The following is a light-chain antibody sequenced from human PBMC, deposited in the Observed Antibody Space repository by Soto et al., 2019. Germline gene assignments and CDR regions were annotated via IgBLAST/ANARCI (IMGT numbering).Light chain of an antibody. CDR3: QEYNDWRPIT. J-gene: IGKJ4*01. Sequence: ILMTQSPATLSVSPGERATLSWGGSQSISTKLAWYQQKPGQAPRLLIYGASTRATGIPVRFSGSGSGTEFTLTITSLKFEDFAVYYCQEYNDWRPITFGGGTKVDIK. CDR2: GAS. CDR1: QSISTK. V-gene: IGKV3-15*01.